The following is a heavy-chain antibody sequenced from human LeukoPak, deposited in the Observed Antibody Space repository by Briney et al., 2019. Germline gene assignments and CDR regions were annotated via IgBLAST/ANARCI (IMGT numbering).Heavy chain of an antibody. D-gene: IGHD3-9*01. Sequence: SETLSLTCAVYGGSFSGYYWSWIRQPPGKGLEWIGEINHSGSTNYNPSLKSRVTISVDTSKNQFSLKLSSVTAADTAVYYCARGQYYDILTGYYYNYYYYMDVWGKGTTVTVSS. CDR3: ARGQYYDILTGYYYNYYYYMDV. J-gene: IGHJ6*03. V-gene: IGHV4-34*01. CDR2: INHSGST. CDR1: GGSFSGYY.